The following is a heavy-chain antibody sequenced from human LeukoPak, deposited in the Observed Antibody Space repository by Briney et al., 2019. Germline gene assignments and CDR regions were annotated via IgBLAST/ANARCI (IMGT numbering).Heavy chain of an antibody. CDR3: ARVPLYYDSSGYYLASDYYYMDV. D-gene: IGHD3-22*01. J-gene: IGHJ6*03. CDR1: GFTFSSYW. V-gene: IGHV3-7*01. Sequence: GGSLRLSCAASGFTFSSYWMSWVRQAPGKGLEWVANIKQDGSEKYYVDSVKGRFTISRDNAKNSLYLQMNSLRAEDTAVYYCARVPLYYDSSGYYLASDYYYMDVWGKGTTVTVSS. CDR2: IKQDGSEK.